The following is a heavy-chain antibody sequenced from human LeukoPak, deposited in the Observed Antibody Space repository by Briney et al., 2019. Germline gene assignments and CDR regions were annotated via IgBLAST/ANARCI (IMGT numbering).Heavy chain of an antibody. CDR3: ARGQNDYGDYVHY. D-gene: IGHD4-17*01. V-gene: IGHV4-59*12. Sequence: SETLSLTCTVSGGSISSYYWSWIRQPPGKGLEWIGYIYYSGSTNYNPSLKSRVTISVDTSKNQFSLKLSSVTAADTAVYYCARGQNDYGDYVHYWGQGTLVSVSS. CDR2: IYYSGST. J-gene: IGHJ4*02. CDR1: GGSISSYY.